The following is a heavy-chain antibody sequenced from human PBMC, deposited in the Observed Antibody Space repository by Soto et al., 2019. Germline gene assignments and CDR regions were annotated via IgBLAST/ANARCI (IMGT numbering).Heavy chain of an antibody. CDR1: GYTFTTYN. V-gene: IGHV1-8*01. Sequence: ASVKVSCKSSGYTFTTYNIYWVRQATGQGLEWMGWMNPNTGNSGYAQKFQGRVTMTSDTSISTAHMELSSLRSEDTAVYYCARRAETNGWNGFGADKYYFDFWGQGTLVTVSS. J-gene: IGHJ4*02. CDR2: MNPNTGNS. CDR3: ARRAETNGWNGFGADKYYFDF. D-gene: IGHD1-1*01.